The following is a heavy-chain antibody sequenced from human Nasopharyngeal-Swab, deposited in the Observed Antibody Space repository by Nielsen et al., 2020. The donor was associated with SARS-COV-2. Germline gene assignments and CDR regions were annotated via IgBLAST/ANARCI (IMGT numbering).Heavy chain of an antibody. CDR3: AREWGYITGTQAFDI. CDR1: GGSISSNNW. CDR2: IYHSGST. Sequence: SETLSLTCAVSGGSISSNNWWSWVRQPPGKGLEWIGEIYHSGSTNYNPSLKSRVTISVDKSKNQFSLKLSSVTAADTAVYYCAREWGYITGTQAFDIWGQGTMVTVSS. D-gene: IGHD1-7*01. V-gene: IGHV4-4*02. J-gene: IGHJ3*02.